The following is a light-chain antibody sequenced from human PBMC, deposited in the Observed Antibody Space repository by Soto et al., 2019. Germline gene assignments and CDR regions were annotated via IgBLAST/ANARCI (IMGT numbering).Light chain of an antibody. CDR2: WAS. J-gene: IGKJ1*01. CDR3: QQYYTTPST. CDR1: QSVLYSSNNKNY. V-gene: IGKV4-1*01. Sequence: DIVMTQSPDSVAVSLGERATINCKSSQSVLYSSNNKNYLAWYQQRPGQPPKLLISWASTRESGVPDRFSGSGSGTDFTLTINNLQTEDVAVYSCQQYYTTPSTFGQGTKVEIK.